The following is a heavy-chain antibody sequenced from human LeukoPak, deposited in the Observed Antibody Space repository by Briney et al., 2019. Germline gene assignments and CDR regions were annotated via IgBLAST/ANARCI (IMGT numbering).Heavy chain of an antibody. V-gene: IGHV3-23*01. CDR1: GFTFSSYA. D-gene: IGHD2-15*01. CDR3: ARETVCSGGSCYYEFDY. J-gene: IGHJ4*02. Sequence: PGGSLRLSCAASGFTFSSYAMSWVRQAPGKGLEWVSAISGSGGSTYYADSVKGRFTISRDNSKNTLYLQMNSLRAEDTAVYYCARETVCSGGSCYYEFDYWGQGTLVTVSS. CDR2: ISGSGGST.